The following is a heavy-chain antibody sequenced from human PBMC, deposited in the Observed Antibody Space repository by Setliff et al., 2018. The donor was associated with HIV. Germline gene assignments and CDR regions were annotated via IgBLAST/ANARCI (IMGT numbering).Heavy chain of an antibody. CDR3: ARQGEVTGHSFDY. D-gene: IGHD2-21*02. J-gene: IGHJ4*02. CDR1: GVSTSGSHYY. CDR2: IYYSGST. Sequence: PSETLSLTCTVSGVSTSGSHYYWGWIRQPPGKGLEWIGYIYYSGSTYYNPSLKSRVTISVYTSKNLFSLRLSSVTAADTAVYYCARQGEVTGHSFDYWGQGALVTV. V-gene: IGHV4-39*01.